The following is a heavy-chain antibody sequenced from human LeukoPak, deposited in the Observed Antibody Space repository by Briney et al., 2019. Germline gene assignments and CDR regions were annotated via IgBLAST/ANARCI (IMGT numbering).Heavy chain of an antibody. CDR1: GYTFTGYY. D-gene: IGHD5-18*01. CDR2: INPNSGGT. J-gene: IGHJ4*02. V-gene: IGHV1-2*02. CDR3: ARDDSYDLVIDY. Sequence: ASVKVSCKASGYTFTGYYMHWVRQAPGQGLEWMGWINPNSGGTNYAQKFQGRVTTTRDTSISTAYMELSRLRSDDTAVYYCARDDSYDLVIDYWGQGTLVTVSS.